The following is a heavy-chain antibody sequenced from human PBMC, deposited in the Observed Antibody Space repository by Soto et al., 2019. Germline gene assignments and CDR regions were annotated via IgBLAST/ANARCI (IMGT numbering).Heavy chain of an antibody. CDR2: INHIGST. CDR1: GGSFSGYY. Sequence: PSETLSLTCAVYGGSFSGYYWSWIRQPPGKGLEWIGEINHIGSTNYNPSLKSRVTISVDTSKNQFSLKLSSVTAADTAVYYCANMVRAHWGQGTLVTVSS. D-gene: IGHD3-10*01. V-gene: IGHV4-34*01. J-gene: IGHJ4*02. CDR3: ANMVRAH.